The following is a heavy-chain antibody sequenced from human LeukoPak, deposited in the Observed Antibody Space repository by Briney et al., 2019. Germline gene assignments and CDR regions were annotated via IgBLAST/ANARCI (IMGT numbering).Heavy chain of an antibody. Sequence: PGGSLRLSCAASGFTFTSYSMNWVRQAPGKGLEWVSTISGGGGSTYYADSVKGRFTISRDNSKNTLYLQMNSLRAEDTALYYCARETIYSYIDYWGQGTLVTVSS. CDR3: ARETIYSYIDY. J-gene: IGHJ4*02. V-gene: IGHV3-23*01. CDR1: GFTFTSYS. D-gene: IGHD4-4*01. CDR2: ISGGGGST.